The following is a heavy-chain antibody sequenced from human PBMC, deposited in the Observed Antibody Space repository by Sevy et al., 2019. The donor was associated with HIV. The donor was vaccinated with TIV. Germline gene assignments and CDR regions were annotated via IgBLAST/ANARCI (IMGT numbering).Heavy chain of an antibody. J-gene: IGHJ4*02. CDR3: AREGMELERLVRYFDY. D-gene: IGHD1-1*01. CDR2: ISYDGSNK. CDR1: GFTFSSYA. Sequence: GSLRLSCAASGFTFSSYAMHWVRQAPGKGLEWVAVISYDGSNKYYADSVKGRFTISRDNSKNTLYLQMNSLRAEDTAVYYCAREGMELERLVRYFDYWGQGTLVTVSS. V-gene: IGHV3-30-3*01.